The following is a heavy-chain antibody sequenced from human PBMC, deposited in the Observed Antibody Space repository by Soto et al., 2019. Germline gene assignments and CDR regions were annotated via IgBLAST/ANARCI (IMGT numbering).Heavy chain of an antibody. D-gene: IGHD3-10*01. CDR1: GYTFTSYD. V-gene: IGHV1-8*01. J-gene: IGHJ5*02. Sequence: QVQLVQSGAEVKKPGAAVRVSCKASGYTFTSYDIYWVRQAAGQGLEWMGWMNPYSGNAVYTQKFQDRVTMTRDTSKNTAYMGMSGLGSEDTAVYYCTRGQGKPWGQGSLVTVSS. CDR2: MNPYSGNA. CDR3: TRGQGKP.